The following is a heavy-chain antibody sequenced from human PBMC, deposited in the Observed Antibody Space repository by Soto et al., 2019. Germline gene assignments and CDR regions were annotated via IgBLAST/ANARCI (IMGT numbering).Heavy chain of an antibody. J-gene: IGHJ4*02. Sequence: GESLKISCKGSGYSFTSYWIGWVRQMPGKGLEWMGIIYPGDSDTRYSPSFQGQVTISADKSISTAYLQWSSLKASDTAMYYCAREQDYCSSTSCYHRFDYWGQGTLVTVSS. CDR2: IYPGDSDT. V-gene: IGHV5-51*01. D-gene: IGHD2-2*01. CDR1: GYSFTSYW. CDR3: AREQDYCSSTSCYHRFDY.